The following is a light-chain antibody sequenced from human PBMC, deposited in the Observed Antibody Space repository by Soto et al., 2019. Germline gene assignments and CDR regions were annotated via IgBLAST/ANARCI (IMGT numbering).Light chain of an antibody. V-gene: IGKV3-11*01. CDR1: QNVNYY. Sequence: EIVVTQSPATLSLSPGDRATLSCRTSQNVNYYLAWYQQKPGQAPSLLIYDTSKTATGIPARFTGSWSGTDCTLTISSLEPEDFAVYDCHQRGDWPTFGGGTKVEI. J-gene: IGKJ4*01. CDR3: HQRGDWPT. CDR2: DTS.